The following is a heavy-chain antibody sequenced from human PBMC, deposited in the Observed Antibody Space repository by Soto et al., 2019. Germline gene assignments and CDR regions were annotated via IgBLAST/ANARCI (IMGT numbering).Heavy chain of an antibody. CDR1: GDTFSRFA. CDR2: IVPMFATT. J-gene: IGHJ2*01. Sequence: QVQLVQSGAEVKKPASSVKVSCKASGDTFSRFAFSWVRQAPGQGLEWMGQIVPMFATTEYAQKFQGSVTISADESTRTAYMELISLRSEDTAIYYCARDRAASGSTGRYFDLWGRGTLFAVSS. CDR3: ARDRAASGSTGRYFDL. V-gene: IGHV1-69*01. D-gene: IGHD6-13*01.